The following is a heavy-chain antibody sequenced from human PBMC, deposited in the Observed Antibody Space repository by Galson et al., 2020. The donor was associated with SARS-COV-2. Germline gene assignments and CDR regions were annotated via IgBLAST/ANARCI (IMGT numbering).Heavy chain of an antibody. D-gene: IGHD3-16*02. CDR1: GFTVSSNY. Sequence: GESLKISCAASGFTVSSNYMSWVRQAPGKGLEWVSVIYSGGSTYYADSVKGRFTISRDNSKNTLYLQMNSLRAEDTAVYYCARDILDDYVWGSYRPLQYWGQGTLVTVSS. J-gene: IGHJ4*02. CDR2: IYSGGST. CDR3: ARDILDDYVWGSYRPLQY. V-gene: IGHV3-66*01.